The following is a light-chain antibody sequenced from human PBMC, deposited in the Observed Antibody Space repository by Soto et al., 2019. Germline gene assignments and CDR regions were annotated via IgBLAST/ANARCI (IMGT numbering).Light chain of an antibody. CDR2: DIR. Sequence: QSALTQPASVSGSPGQSITISCTGTSSDVGGYKYVSWYQQHPGKAPKLMIYDIRNRPSGVSHRFSGSTSGNTASLTISGLQAEDEADYYCSSYTSSSTRVFGTGTKVTVL. CDR3: SSYTSSSTRV. J-gene: IGLJ1*01. CDR1: SSDVGGYKY. V-gene: IGLV2-14*03.